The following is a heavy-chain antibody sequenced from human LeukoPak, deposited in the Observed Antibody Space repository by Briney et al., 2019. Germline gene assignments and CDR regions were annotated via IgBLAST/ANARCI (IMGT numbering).Heavy chain of an antibody. D-gene: IGHD2-21*01. V-gene: IGHV3-23*01. J-gene: IGHJ4*02. Sequence: GGSLRLSCAPSGFTFSSYAMSCVRQAPGKGLEWVSAISGSGGSTYYADSVKGRFTISRDNSKNTLYLQMNSLRAEDTAVYYCAKSEYSSSPGAFDYWGQGTLVTVSS. CDR2: ISGSGGST. CDR3: AKSEYSSSPGAFDY. CDR1: GFTFSSYA.